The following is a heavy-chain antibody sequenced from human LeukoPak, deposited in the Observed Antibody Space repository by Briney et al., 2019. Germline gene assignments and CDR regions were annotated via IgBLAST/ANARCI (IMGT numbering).Heavy chain of an antibody. J-gene: IGHJ4*01. Sequence: PSDTLSLTCTVSGDSISTYYWSWIRQPPGKGLEWIGCICNSGGTNYNPSLKSRVTISVDTSKNQFSLNLSSVTAADTAVYYCARQYYGDYEPLKIDYWGQGALVTVSS. CDR2: ICNSGGT. CDR1: GDSISTYY. D-gene: IGHD4-17*01. CDR3: ARQYYGDYEPLKIDY. V-gene: IGHV4-59*08.